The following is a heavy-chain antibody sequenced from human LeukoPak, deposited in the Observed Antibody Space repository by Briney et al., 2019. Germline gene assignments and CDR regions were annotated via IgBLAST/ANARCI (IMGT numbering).Heavy chain of an antibody. CDR1: GGSISSSSYY. CDR3: ARHGDGYCSSTICLESSNFDY. J-gene: IGHJ4*02. CDR2: IYYRGSP. V-gene: IGHV4-39*01. Sequence: PWAPLPLPGTAAGGSISSSSYYGGWIRQPGGKGLAWISSIYYRGSPYYNPSLKSPVTISVDTSNNHFSLKLSSVTAPDTAVYYCARHGDGYCSSTICLESSNFDYWGQGTLVTVSS. D-gene: IGHD2-2*01.